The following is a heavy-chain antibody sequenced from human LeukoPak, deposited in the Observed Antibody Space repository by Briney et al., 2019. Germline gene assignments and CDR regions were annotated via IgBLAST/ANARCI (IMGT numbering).Heavy chain of an antibody. V-gene: IGHV1-2*06. CDR1: GYTFTGYY. D-gene: IGHD2-15*01. Sequence: GASVKVSCKASGYTFTGYYMHWVRQAPGQGLGWMGRINPNSGGTNYAQKFQGRVTMTRDTSISTAYMELSRLRSDDTAVYYCARSLTSRIIDYWGQGTLVTVSS. J-gene: IGHJ4*02. CDR3: ARSLTSRIIDY. CDR2: INPNSGGT.